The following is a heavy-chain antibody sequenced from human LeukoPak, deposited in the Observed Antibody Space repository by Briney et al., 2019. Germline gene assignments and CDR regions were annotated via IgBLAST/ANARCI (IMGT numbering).Heavy chain of an antibody. CDR2: MNPNSGNT. CDR1: GYTFTSYD. J-gene: IGHJ5*02. CDR3: ARSRPAKRINWFDP. D-gene: IGHD1-14*01. Sequence: ASVKVSCKASGYTFTSYDINWVRQATGQGPEWMGWMNPNSGNTGYAQKFQGRVTMTRNTSISTAYMELSSLRSEDTAVYYCARSRPAKRINWFDPWGQGTLVTVSS. V-gene: IGHV1-8*01.